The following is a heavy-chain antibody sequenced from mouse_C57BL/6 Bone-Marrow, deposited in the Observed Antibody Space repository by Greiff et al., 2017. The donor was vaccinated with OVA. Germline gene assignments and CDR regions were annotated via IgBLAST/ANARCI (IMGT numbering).Heavy chain of an antibody. Sequence: VHVKQSGAELVRPGASVKLSCTASGFNFKDDYMHWVKQRPEQGLEWIGWIDPENGDTEYASKFQGKATITADTSSNTAYLQLSSLTSEDTAGYYCTTFWQAWFAYRGQGTLVTVSA. V-gene: IGHV14-4*01. CDR2: IDPENGDT. CDR3: TTFWQAWFAY. J-gene: IGHJ3*01. CDR1: GFNFKDDY. D-gene: IGHD6-1*01.